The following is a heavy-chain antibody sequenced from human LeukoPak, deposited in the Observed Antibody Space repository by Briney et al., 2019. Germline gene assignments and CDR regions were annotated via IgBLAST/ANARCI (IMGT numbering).Heavy chain of an antibody. Sequence: SQTLSLTCTVSGGSISSGDYYWSWIRQPPGKGLEWIGYIHYSGSTYYNPSLKSRVTISVDTSKNQFSLKLSSVTAADTAVYYCARHGLLTGARPFDYWGQGTLVTVSS. J-gene: IGHJ4*02. CDR3: ARHGLLTGARPFDY. V-gene: IGHV4-30-4*01. CDR2: IHYSGST. CDR1: GGSISSGDYY. D-gene: IGHD3-9*01.